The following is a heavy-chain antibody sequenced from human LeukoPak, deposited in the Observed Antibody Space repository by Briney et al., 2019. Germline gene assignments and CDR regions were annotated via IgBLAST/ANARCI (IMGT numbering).Heavy chain of an antibody. Sequence: GGSLRLSCAASGFSFDDYVMHWVRQSPGKGLEWVSLISGGGGSTYYADSARGRFTISRDNSKNSLYLQMSSLRTEDTALYYCAKDIMGSRDNWFDPWGQGTLVTVSS. CDR1: GFSFDDYV. CDR2: ISGGGGST. CDR3: AKDIMGSRDNWFDP. V-gene: IGHV3-43*02. D-gene: IGHD2-8*01. J-gene: IGHJ5*02.